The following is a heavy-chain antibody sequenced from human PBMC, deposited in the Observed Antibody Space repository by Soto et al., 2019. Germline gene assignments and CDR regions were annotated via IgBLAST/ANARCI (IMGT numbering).Heavy chain of an antibody. CDR1: GFTFNSYS. V-gene: IGHV3-48*02. Sequence: EVHLVESGGGSVQPGGSLRLSCAASGFTFNSYSMHWVRQAPGKGLEWVSYITGSSSAIYYADSVKGRFTISRDNAKNRRSLQMNSLRDEDTAVYYGARGYCNGGSCYPGIYWGQGTLVSVSS. D-gene: IGHD2-15*01. CDR3: ARGYCNGGSCYPGIY. CDR2: ITGSSSAI. J-gene: IGHJ4*02.